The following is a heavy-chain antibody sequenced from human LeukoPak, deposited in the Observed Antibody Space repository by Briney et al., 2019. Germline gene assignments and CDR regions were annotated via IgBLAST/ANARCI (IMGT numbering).Heavy chain of an antibody. CDR2: ISAYNGNT. J-gene: IGHJ4*02. CDR1: GYTFSNYA. D-gene: IGHD6-6*01. V-gene: IGHV1-18*01. CDR3: ARAWGEDIAARPYYFDY. Sequence: ASVKVSCKASGYTFSNYAISWVRQAPGQGLEWMGWISAYNGNTNYAPKLQGRVTMTTDTSTSAAYMELRSLRSDDTAVCYCARAWGEDIAARPYYFDYWGQGSLVTVSS.